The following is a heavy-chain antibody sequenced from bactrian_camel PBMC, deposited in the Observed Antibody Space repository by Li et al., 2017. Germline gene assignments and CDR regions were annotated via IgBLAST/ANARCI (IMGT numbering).Heavy chain of an antibody. V-gene: IGHV3S31*01. CDR1: GFTFSTSA. Sequence: VQLVESGGGSVQAGGSLTLSCVASGFTFSTSAMSWLRRGPGKELEWVSSINPRGDKTYYADSVKGRLTISRDNAKNTLYLRLDSLKTEDTAMYYCENYIPARSDATDHRQPKGQGTQVTVS. CDR2: INPRGDKT. D-gene: IGHD4*01. J-gene: IGHJ4*01.